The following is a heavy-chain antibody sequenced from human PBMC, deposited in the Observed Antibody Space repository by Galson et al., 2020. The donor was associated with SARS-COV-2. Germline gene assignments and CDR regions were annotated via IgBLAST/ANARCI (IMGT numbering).Heavy chain of an antibody. CDR1: GFSLSTSGMC. CDR3: ARPGIVGATTFWYFDL. J-gene: IGHJ2*01. Sequence: SGPTLVKPTQTLTLTCSFSGFSLSTSGMCVSWIRQPPGKALEWLARIDWDDAEYYSTSLKTRLTISKDTSKNQVVLTMTNMDPVDTATYYCARPGIVGATTFWYFDLWGRGTLVTVSS. V-gene: IGHV2-70*11. CDR2: IDWDDAE. D-gene: IGHD1-26*01.